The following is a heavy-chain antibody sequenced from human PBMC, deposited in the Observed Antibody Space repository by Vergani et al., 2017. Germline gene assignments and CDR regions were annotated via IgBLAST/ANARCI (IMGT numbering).Heavy chain of an antibody. CDR1: GGSISSSNW. V-gene: IGHV4-4*02. CDR2: IYYSGST. CDR3: ARLLGSSSGGDY. D-gene: IGHD6-6*01. Sequence: QVQLQESGPGLVKPSGTLSLTCAVSGGSISSSNWWSWVRQPPGKGLEWIGEIYYSGSTYYNPSLKSRVTISVDTSKNQFSLKLSSVTAADTAVYYCARLLGSSSGGDYWGQGTLVTVSS. J-gene: IGHJ4*02.